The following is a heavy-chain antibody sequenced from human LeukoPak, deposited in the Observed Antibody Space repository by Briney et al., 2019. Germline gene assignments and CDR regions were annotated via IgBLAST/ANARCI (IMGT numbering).Heavy chain of an antibody. V-gene: IGHV4-61*02. CDR3: ARAYYDFWSGYFDY. Sequence: PSETLSLTCTVSGGSISSGSYYWSWLRQPAGTGLEWIGRIYTSGSTNYNPSLKSRVTISVDTSKNQFSLKLSSVTAADTAGYYCARAYYDFWSGYFDYWGQGTLVTASS. CDR1: GGSISSGSYY. CDR2: IYTSGST. J-gene: IGHJ4*02. D-gene: IGHD3-3*01.